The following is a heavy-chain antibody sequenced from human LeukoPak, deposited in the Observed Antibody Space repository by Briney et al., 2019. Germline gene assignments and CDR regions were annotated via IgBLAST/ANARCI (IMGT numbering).Heavy chain of an antibody. V-gene: IGHV1-69*13. CDR1: GGTFSSYA. CDR3: ARDSPERSKGYYDILIGYYPFDY. Sequence: SVKVSCKASGGTFSSYAISWVRQAPGQGLEWMGGIIPIFGTANYAQKFQGRVTITADESTSTAYMELSSLRSEDTAVYYCARDSPERSKGYYDILIGYYPFDYWGQGTLVTVSS. CDR2: IIPIFGTA. J-gene: IGHJ4*02. D-gene: IGHD3-9*01.